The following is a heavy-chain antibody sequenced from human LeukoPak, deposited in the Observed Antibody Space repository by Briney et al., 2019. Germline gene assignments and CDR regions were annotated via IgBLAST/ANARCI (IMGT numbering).Heavy chain of an antibody. D-gene: IGHD2-2*02. J-gene: IGHJ3*02. V-gene: IGHV4-34*01. CDR2: INHSGST. CDR1: GGSFSGYY. Sequence: SETLSLTCAVYGGSFSGYYLSWIRQPPGKGLEWIGEINHSGSTNYNPSLKSRVTISVDTSKNQFSLKLSSVTAADTAVYYCARVTCSSTSCYNAFDIWGQGTMVTVSS. CDR3: ARVTCSSTSCYNAFDI.